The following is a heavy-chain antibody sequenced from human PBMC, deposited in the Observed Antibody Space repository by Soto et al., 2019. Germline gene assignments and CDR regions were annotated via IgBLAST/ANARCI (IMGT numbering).Heavy chain of an antibody. V-gene: IGHV3-23*01. J-gene: IGHJ6*02. D-gene: IGHD3-9*01. CDR2: IGGSGGNT. CDR3: ARVVRYFDTPYGMDV. CDR1: GFTFSSYA. Sequence: EVQLLESGEGLVQPGGSLKLSCAASGFTFSSYAIIWVRQAPGKGLEWVSGIGGSGGNTYYADSVKGRFTISRDNSKNTLFLQMNSLRAEDTAEYYCARVVRYFDTPYGMDVWGQGTTVTVSS.